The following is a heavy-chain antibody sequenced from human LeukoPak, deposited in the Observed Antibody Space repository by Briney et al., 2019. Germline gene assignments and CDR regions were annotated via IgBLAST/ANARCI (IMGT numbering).Heavy chain of an antibody. J-gene: IGHJ4*02. CDR3: ARARWNHDY. V-gene: IGHV3-48*03. Sequence: PGGSLRLSCAASGFTFRSYEMNWVRQAPGKGLEWVSHISSSGNTIYYADSVKGRFTISRDNAKNSLYLQMNSLRAEDTAVYHCARARWNHDYWGQGTLVTVSS. CDR2: ISSSGNTI. D-gene: IGHD1-14*01. CDR1: GFTFRSYE.